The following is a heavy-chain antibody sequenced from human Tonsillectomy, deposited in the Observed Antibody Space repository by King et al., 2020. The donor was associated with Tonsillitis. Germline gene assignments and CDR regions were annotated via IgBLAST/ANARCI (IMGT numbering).Heavy chain of an antibody. D-gene: IGHD3-10*01. CDR2: IITMFGTG. CDR1: GGSFSNHA. Sequence: QLVQSGAEVRKPGSSVKVSCKVSGGSFSNHAVSWVRQAPGQGLEWMVEIITMFGTGSHAQKFQGRVTIPADESTSTAYLELSSLRSEDTAVYYCARDGRGHFDSWGQGTLVTVSS. J-gene: IGHJ4*02. CDR3: ARDGRGHFDS. V-gene: IGHV1-69*01.